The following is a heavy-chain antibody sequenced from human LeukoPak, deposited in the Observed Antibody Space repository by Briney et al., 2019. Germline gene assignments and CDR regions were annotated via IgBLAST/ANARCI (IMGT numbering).Heavy chain of an antibody. CDR2: IYHSGST. J-gene: IGHJ4*02. CDR3: ARGYGSSWYYFDY. Sequence: PLETLSLTCTDSGGSISSTNWWSWVRQPPGKGLEWIGEIYHSGSTNYNPSLKSRVTISVDKSKNQFSLNLSSVTAADTAVYYCARGYGSSWYYFDYWGQGALVTVSS. V-gene: IGHV4-4*02. CDR1: GGSISSTNW. D-gene: IGHD6-13*01.